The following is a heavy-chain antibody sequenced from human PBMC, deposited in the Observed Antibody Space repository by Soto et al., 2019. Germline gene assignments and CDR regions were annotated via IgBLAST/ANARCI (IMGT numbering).Heavy chain of an antibody. J-gene: IGHJ4*02. Sequence: GSLRLSCAAAGLTLSSYAMPWVRQAPGKGLEWVAVISYDGSNKYYADSVKGRFTISRENSKNTLYLQMNSLRAEDTDVYYCARDELALFDYWGQGTLVTVSS. D-gene: IGHD1-7*01. CDR2: ISYDGSNK. CDR1: GLTLSSYA. V-gene: IGHV3-30-3*01. CDR3: ARDELALFDY.